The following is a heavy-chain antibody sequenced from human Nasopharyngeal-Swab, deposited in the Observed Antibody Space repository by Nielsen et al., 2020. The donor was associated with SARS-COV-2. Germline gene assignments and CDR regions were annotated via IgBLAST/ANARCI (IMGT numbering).Heavy chain of an antibody. D-gene: IGHD3-3*01. CDR2: IYTSGST. CDR3: AREPHYDFWSGHGYGMDV. V-gene: IGHV4-4*07. CDR1: GGSISSYY. Sequence: SETLSLTCTVSGGSISSYYWSWIRQPAGKGLEWIGRIYTSGSTNYNPSLKSRVTMSVDTSKSQFSLKLSSVTAADTAVYYCAREPHYDFWSGHGYGMDVWGQGTTVTVSS. J-gene: IGHJ6*02.